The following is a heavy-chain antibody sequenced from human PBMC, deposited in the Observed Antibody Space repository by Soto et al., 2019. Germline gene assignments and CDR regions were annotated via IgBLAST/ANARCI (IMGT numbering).Heavy chain of an antibody. V-gene: IGHV3-48*03. Sequence: EVQLVESGGGLVQPGGSLRLSCAASGFTFSSYEMNWVRQAPGKGLEWLSDISSSGSTMHYGDSMKGRITVSRDNAKDVLYLQMNSLTADDTAVYYCVREGSPGMSCYVYFYYWGQGVLVTVSS. CDR1: GFTFSSYE. CDR3: VREGSPGMSCYVYFYY. CDR2: ISSSGSTM. J-gene: IGHJ4*02. D-gene: IGHD3-10*01.